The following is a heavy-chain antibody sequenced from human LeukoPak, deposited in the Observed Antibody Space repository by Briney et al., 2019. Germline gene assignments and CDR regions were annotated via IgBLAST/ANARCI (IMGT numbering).Heavy chain of an antibody. CDR3: ARDRGAYYGSGMTYNWFDP. CDR1: GYSISSGYY. D-gene: IGHD3-10*01. J-gene: IGHJ5*02. Sequence: SETLSLTCTVSGYSISSGYYWGWIRQPPGKGLEWIGSIYYSGSTYYNPSLKSRVTISLNTSKNQFSLKLSSVTAADTAVYYCARDRGAYYGSGMTYNWFDPWGQGTLVTVSP. CDR2: IYYSGST. V-gene: IGHV4-38-2*02.